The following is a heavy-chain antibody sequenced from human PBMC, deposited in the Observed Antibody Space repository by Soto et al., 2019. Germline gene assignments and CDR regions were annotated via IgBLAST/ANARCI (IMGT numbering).Heavy chain of an antibody. CDR3: ARPLDTAMVGGYAFDI. CDR2: MNPNSGNT. D-gene: IGHD5-18*01. CDR1: GYTFTSYD. J-gene: IGHJ3*02. Sequence: QVQLVQSGAEVKKPGASVKVSCKASGYTFTSYDINWVRQATGQGLEWMGWMNPNSGNTGYAQKFQGRVTMTRNTSISTAYMELSSLRSEDTAVYYCARPLDTAMVGGYAFDIWGQGTMVTVSS. V-gene: IGHV1-8*01.